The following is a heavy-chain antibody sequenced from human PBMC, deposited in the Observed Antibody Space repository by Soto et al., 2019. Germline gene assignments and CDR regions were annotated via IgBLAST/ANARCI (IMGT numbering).Heavy chain of an antibody. J-gene: IGHJ4*02. V-gene: IGHV1-2*02. CDR2: INPNGGGT. CDR3: ARVPLRGYTGHFDY. Sequence: ASVKVSCKASGYSFTDYYVHWVRQAPGQGLECMGLINPNGGGTNYAQKFQGRVTMSRDTSIRAAYMDLSRLTSDDTAVYYCARVPLRGYTGHFDYWGQGTLVTAPQ. CDR1: GYSFTDYY. D-gene: IGHD5-18*01.